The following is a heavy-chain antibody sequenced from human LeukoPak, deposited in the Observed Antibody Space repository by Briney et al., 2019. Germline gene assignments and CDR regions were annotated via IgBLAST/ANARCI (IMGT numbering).Heavy chain of an antibody. V-gene: IGHV4-59*01. CDR2: IYYSGSA. CDR3: ARSRAPTHFDY. D-gene: IGHD4-17*01. Sequence: SETLSLTCTVSGGSISSYYWSWLRQPPGKGLEWIGYIYYSGSANYNPSLKSRVTISVDTSKNQFSLKLSSVTAADTAVYYCARSRAPTHFDYWGQGTLVTVSS. J-gene: IGHJ4*02. CDR1: GGSISSYY.